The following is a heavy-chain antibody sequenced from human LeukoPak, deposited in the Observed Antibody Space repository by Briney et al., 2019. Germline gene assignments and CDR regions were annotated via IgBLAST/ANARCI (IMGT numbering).Heavy chain of an antibody. CDR2: MNPNSGNT. CDR1: GYTFTSYD. D-gene: IGHD3-10*01. CDR3: ASSYGSGSYYSFDY. Sequence: ASVKVSCKASGYTFTSYDINWVRQATGQGLEWMGWMNPNSGNTGYAQKFQGRVTITRNTSISTAYMELSSLRSEDTAVYYCASSYGSGSYYSFDYWGQGNLVTVSS. J-gene: IGHJ4*02. V-gene: IGHV1-8*03.